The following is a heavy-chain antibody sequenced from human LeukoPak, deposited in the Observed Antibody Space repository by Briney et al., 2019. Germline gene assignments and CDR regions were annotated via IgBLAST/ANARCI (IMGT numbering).Heavy chain of an antibody. Sequence: GASVKVSCKASGYTFTGYYMHWVRQAPGQGLEGMGWINPNSGGTNYAQKFQGRVTMTRDTSISTAYMELSRLRSDDPAVYYCARPSQRPTAYSSGWYLDYWGQGTLVTVSS. CDR1: GYTFTGYY. V-gene: IGHV1-2*02. CDR3: ARPSQRPTAYSSGWYLDY. J-gene: IGHJ4*02. CDR2: INPNSGGT. D-gene: IGHD6-19*01.